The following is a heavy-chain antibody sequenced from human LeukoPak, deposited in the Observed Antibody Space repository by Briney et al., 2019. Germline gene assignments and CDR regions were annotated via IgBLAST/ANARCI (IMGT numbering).Heavy chain of an antibody. J-gene: IGHJ4*02. CDR2: IKEDGSEK. CDR1: GFTFSRYW. Sequence: PGGSLRLSCAASGFTFSRYWMSWVRQAPGKGLEWVANIKEDGSEKYYVDSVKGRFTISRDNAKNSLYLQMNSLRAEDTAVYYCAKDLSAVAGTVIDYWGQGTLVTVSS. CDR3: AKDLSAVAGTVIDY. D-gene: IGHD6-19*01. V-gene: IGHV3-7*01.